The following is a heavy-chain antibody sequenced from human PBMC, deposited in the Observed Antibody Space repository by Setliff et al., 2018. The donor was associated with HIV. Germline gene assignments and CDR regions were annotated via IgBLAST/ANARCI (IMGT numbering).Heavy chain of an antibody. Sequence: GSLRLSCTASGFIFSSYAMHWVRQAPGKGLDWVGLISGTTDYAAPVKGRFTISRDDSKNTLYLQMNSLKTEDTAVYYCTTSPPLGNYYDSSGYHQDGFDFWGQGTMVTVSS. J-gene: IGHJ3*01. CDR2: ISGTT. CDR1: GFIFSSYA. D-gene: IGHD3-22*01. V-gene: IGHV3-15*01. CDR3: TTSPPLGNYYDSSGYHQDGFDF.